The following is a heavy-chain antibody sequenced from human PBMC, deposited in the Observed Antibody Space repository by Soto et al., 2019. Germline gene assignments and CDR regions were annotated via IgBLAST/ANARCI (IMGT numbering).Heavy chain of an antibody. V-gene: IGHV3-48*02. J-gene: IGHJ4*02. D-gene: IGHD3-10*01. CDR1: GFTFSSYS. Sequence: GGSLRLSCAASGFTFSSYSMNWVRQAPGKGLEWVSYISSSSSTIYYADSVKGRFTISRDSAKNSLYLQMNSLRDEDTAVYYCARATMVRGGGYFDYWGQGTLVTVSS. CDR3: ARATMVRGGGYFDY. CDR2: ISSSSSTI.